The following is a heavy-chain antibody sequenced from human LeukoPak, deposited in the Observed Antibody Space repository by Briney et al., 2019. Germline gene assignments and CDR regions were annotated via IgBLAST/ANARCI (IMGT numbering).Heavy chain of an antibody. J-gene: IGHJ4*02. D-gene: IGHD2-15*01. CDR2: KSAYNGNT. Sequence: ASVRVSCKASVYTFSVYGISWVRQAPGQGLEWMGWKSAYNGNTNYVKKLQGRDTMPTDTSRTTAYMELRSLRSDDTAVYYCARDDLGYCNGGSCYTLYDYWGQGTLVTVSS. CDR3: ARDDLGYCNGGSCYTLYDY. CDR1: VYTFSVYG. V-gene: IGHV1-18*01.